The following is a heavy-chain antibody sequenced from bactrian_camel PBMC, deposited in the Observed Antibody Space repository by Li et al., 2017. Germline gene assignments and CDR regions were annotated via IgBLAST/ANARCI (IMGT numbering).Heavy chain of an antibody. V-gene: IGHV3S31*01. D-gene: IGHD5*01. CDR2: MNTGTGST. CDR3: AAQGGLFTGCRFSPGAYMY. CDR1: GYTVSRKC. Sequence: VQLVESGGGSVQAGGSLRLSCEASGYTVSRKCMAWFRQAPGKEREGVTFMNTGTGSTDAADSVKGRFAMSLSYDGKTLFLQMDSLKPEDTAMYYCAAQGGLFTGCRFSPGAYMYWGQGTQVTVS. J-gene: IGHJ4*01.